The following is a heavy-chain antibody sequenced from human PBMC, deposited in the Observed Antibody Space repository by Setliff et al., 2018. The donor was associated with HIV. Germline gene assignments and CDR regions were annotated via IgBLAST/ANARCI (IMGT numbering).Heavy chain of an antibody. Sequence: PSETLSLTCTVSGGSISSNSYYWSWIRQPAGKGLEWIGHIYTNGRTNYNPPLKSRVSMSLDTSKNQFSLKLSSVTAADTAVYYCARGAYSYDSWGQGTLVTVSS. J-gene: IGHJ4*02. CDR2: IYTNGRT. CDR1: GGSISSNSYY. CDR3: ARGAYSYDS. D-gene: IGHD5-18*01. V-gene: IGHV4-61*09.